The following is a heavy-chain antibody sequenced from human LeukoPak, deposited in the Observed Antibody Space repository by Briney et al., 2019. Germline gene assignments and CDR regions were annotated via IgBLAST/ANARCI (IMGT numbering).Heavy chain of an antibody. V-gene: IGHV4-39*01. CDR2: IYYSGST. J-gene: IGHJ4*02. CDR1: GGSISSSSYY. Sequence: PSETLSLTCTVSGGSISSSSYYWGWIRQPPGKGLEWIGSIYYSGSTYYNPSLKSRVTISVDTSKNQFSLKLSSVTAADTAVYYCARHPPYYYGSGADYWGQGTLVTVSS. CDR3: ARHPPYYYGSGADY. D-gene: IGHD3-10*01.